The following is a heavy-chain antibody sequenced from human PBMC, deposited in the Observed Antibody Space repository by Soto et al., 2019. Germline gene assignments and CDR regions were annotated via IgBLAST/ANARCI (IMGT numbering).Heavy chain of an antibody. Sequence: SETLSLTCSIYSGSFSGYYWSWIRQPPGKGLEWIGEISQSGNTNYSPSLKSRVSISIDTSKKQFSLNLASVSAADTAVYYCARAPKVSGSSQTRPDFWGQGALVTVSS. J-gene: IGHJ4*02. CDR1: SGSFSGYY. V-gene: IGHV4-34*01. CDR3: ARAPKVSGSSQTRPDF. D-gene: IGHD6-6*01. CDR2: ISQSGNT.